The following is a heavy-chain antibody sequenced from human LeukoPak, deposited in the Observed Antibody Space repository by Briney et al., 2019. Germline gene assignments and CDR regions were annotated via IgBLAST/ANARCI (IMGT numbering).Heavy chain of an antibody. CDR3: ARADGYNYFVSPAFDY. V-gene: IGHV4-61*02. CDR2: IYTSGST. D-gene: IGHD5-24*01. J-gene: IGHJ4*02. CDR1: GGSISSGSYY. Sequence: SETLSLTCTVSGGSISSGSYYWSWIRQPAGKGLEWIGRIYTSGSTYYNPSLKSRVTISVDTSKNQFSLKLSSVTAADTAVYYCARADGYNYFVSPAFDYWGQGTLVTVSS.